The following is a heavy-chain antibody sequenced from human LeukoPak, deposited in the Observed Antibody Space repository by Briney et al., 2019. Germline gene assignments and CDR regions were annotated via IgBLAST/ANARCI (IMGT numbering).Heavy chain of an antibody. D-gene: IGHD2-15*01. CDR1: GGSISSGIYY. Sequence: SETLSLTRTVSGGSISSGIYYWSWIRQPAGKGLEWIGRIYTSGSTNYNPSLKSRVTISVDTSKNQFSLKLSSVTAADTAVYYCARHCSGGSCPLGFDYWGQGTLVTVSS. J-gene: IGHJ4*02. V-gene: IGHV4-61*02. CDR3: ARHCSGGSCPLGFDY. CDR2: IYTSGST.